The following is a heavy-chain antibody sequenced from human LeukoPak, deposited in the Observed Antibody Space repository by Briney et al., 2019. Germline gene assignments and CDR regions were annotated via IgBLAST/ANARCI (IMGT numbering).Heavy chain of an antibody. D-gene: IGHD6-13*01. V-gene: IGHV4-61*01. CDR2: IYYSGST. Sequence: PSETLSLTCTVSGGSVSSGSYYWSWIRQPPGKGLEWIGYIYYSGSTNYNPSLKSRVTISVDTSKNQFSLKLSSVTAADTAVYYCARAAWYSSSWPLGDWGQGTLVTVSS. CDR3: ARAAWYSSSWPLGD. CDR1: GGSVSSGSYY. J-gene: IGHJ4*02.